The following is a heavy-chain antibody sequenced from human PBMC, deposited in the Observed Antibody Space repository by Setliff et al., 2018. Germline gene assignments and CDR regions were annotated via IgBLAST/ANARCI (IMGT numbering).Heavy chain of an antibody. D-gene: IGHD3-22*01. CDR1: GGSISNYY. CDR2: IYTSGST. V-gene: IGHV4-4*07. CDR3: ARESRYYYDNLGTLDY. J-gene: IGHJ4*02. Sequence: PSETLSLTCTVSGGSISNYYWSWIRQPAGKGLGWIGRIYTSGSTNYNPSLKSRVTMSVDTSKNQFSLKLSSVTAADTAVYYCARESRYYYDNLGTLDYWGQGTLVTVSS.